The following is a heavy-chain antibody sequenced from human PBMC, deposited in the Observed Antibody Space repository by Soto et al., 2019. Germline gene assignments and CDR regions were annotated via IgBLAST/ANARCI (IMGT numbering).Heavy chain of an antibody. V-gene: IGHV1-69*05. CDR3: ARDRVEAALGTFDQ. CDR2: IIPIFGTA. Sequence: SVKVSCKASGGTFSSYAISWVRQAPGQGLEWMGGIIPIFGTANYAQKFQGRVTITTDTSTSTAYMDLRDLRSDDTAVYYCARDRVEAALGTFDQWGQGTLVTVSS. CDR1: GGTFSSYA. J-gene: IGHJ4*02. D-gene: IGHD6-13*01.